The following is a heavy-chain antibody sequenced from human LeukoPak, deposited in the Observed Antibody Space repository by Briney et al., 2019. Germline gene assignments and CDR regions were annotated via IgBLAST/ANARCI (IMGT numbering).Heavy chain of an antibody. D-gene: IGHD2-2*01. CDR1: GGSFSGYY. Sequence: PSETLSLTCAVYGGSFSGYYWSWIRQPPGKGLEWIGEINHSGSTSYNPSLKSRVTISVDTSKNQFSLKLSSVTAADTAVYYCARYIVVVPAAIGNWFDPWGQGTLVTVSS. J-gene: IGHJ5*02. CDR3: ARYIVVVPAAIGNWFDP. V-gene: IGHV4-34*01. CDR2: INHSGST.